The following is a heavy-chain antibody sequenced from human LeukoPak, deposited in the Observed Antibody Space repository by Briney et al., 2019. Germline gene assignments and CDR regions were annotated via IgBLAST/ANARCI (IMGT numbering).Heavy chain of an antibody. D-gene: IGHD1-26*01. J-gene: IGHJ4*02. V-gene: IGHV3-23*01. CDR3: AKDRSIGTYYTFDR. Sequence: GGSLRLSCAASGFTVTDYAMTWVRQAPGKGLEWVPSISASGGMTYYADSAKGRFTVSRDNSKNSLYLQMNSLTAADTAVYYCAKDRSIGTYYTFDRWGQGTLVTVSS. CDR1: GFTVTDYA. CDR2: ISASGGMT.